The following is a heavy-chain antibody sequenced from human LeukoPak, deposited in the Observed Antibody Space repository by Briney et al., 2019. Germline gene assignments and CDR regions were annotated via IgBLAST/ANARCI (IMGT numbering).Heavy chain of an antibody. J-gene: IGHJ4*02. CDR1: GFTFSNCW. CDR3: AVEVAVPATGGDY. V-gene: IGHV3-7*01. Sequence: GGSLRLSCAASGFTFSNCWMTWVRQAPGKGLEWVANIKKDGSGKYYGESAKGRFTISRDNAKNSSYLQMNSLRPEDMAIYYCAVEVAVPATGGDYWGQGTLVTVSS. CDR2: IKKDGSGK. D-gene: IGHD6-19*01.